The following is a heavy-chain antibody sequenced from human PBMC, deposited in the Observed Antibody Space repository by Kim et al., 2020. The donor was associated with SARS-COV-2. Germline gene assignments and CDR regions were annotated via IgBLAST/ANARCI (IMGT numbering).Heavy chain of an antibody. CDR3: AKLEQWLDPRPTGLYYYG. D-gene: IGHD6-19*01. CDR2: ISYDGSNK. Sequence: GGSLRLSCAASGFTFSSYGMHWVRQAPGKGLEWVAVISYDGSNKYYADSVKGRFTISRDNSKNTLYLQMNSLRAEDTAVYYCAKLEQWLDPRPTGLYYYG. J-gene: IGHJ6*01. V-gene: IGHV3-30*18. CDR1: GFTFSSYG.